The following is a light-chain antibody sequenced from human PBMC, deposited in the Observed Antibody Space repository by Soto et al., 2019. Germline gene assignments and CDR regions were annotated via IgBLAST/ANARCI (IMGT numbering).Light chain of an antibody. V-gene: IGKV1-5*03. CDR2: EAS. CDR1: QSINW. Sequence: DIQLAQSPSTLSASVGDRITITCRATQSINWLAWYQQKPGKAPKLLIFEASRLESGVPSRFSGSGSGTEFTLTISSLHPDDFGTYYCQHYHTYSPMWTFGQGTKVDVK. CDR3: QHYHTYSPMWT. J-gene: IGKJ1*01.